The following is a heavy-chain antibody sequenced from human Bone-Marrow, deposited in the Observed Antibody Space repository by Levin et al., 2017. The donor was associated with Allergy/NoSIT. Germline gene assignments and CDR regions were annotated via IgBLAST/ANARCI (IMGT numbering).Heavy chain of an antibody. D-gene: IGHD3-9*01. CDR1: GFSFSASGVG. Sequence: QTLSLTCTYSGFSFSASGVGVGWIRQSPRKGLEWLALIYWDGEKRYSPSLKNRLTISKATSKNQVVLTMTNMDPVDTARYYCGHHVILLGNHRAAFDSWGQGALVTVSS. CDR2: IYWDGEK. CDR3: GHHVILLGNHRAAFDS. J-gene: IGHJ4*02. V-gene: IGHV2-5*02.